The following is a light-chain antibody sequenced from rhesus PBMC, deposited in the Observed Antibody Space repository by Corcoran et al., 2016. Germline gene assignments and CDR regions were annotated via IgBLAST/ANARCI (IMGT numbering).Light chain of an antibody. CDR3: QQRNSYPYS. Sequence: DIQMTQSPSSLSASVGDKVTITCRASRDISNAFAWYQQKPGKAPNLLIYAASNLRSGVPSRFSGTGSGTDFTLTISSLQPEDFVFYYCQQRNSYPYSFGQGTKLEI. CDR2: AAS. CDR1: RDISNA. V-gene: IGKV1-33*01. J-gene: IGKJ2*01.